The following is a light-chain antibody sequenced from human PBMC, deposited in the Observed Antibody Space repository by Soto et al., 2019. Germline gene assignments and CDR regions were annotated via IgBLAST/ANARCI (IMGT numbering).Light chain of an antibody. V-gene: IGKV3-20*01. J-gene: IGKJ1*01. Sequence: EIVLTQSPGTLSLSPGERATLSCRASQSVNSNDLSWYQRKPDQAPRLLIYGASNRATDIPYRFSASGSGTDFTLTITLLEAEDVAVYYWQQYDSTPPTFGQGTKVEVK. CDR3: QQYDSTPPT. CDR2: GAS. CDR1: QSVNSND.